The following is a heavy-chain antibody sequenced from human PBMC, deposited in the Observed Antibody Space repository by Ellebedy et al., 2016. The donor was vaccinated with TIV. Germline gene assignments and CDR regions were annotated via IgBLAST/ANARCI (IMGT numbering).Heavy chain of an antibody. V-gene: IGHV1-46*04. J-gene: IGHJ4*02. Sequence: AASVKVSCKASGYTFTSYYMNWVRQAPGQGLEWMGIINPSGGSTTYAQKLQGRVTMTRDTSTSTVYMELSSLRSEDTAVYYCARARSSGWLHTPDYWGQGTLVTVSS. CDR3: ARARSSGWLHTPDY. CDR1: GYTFTSYY. D-gene: IGHD6-19*01. CDR2: INPSGGST.